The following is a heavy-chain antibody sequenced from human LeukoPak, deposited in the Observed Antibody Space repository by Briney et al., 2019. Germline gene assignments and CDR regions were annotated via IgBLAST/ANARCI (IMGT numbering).Heavy chain of an antibody. V-gene: IGHV3-30-3*01. CDR2: ISYDGCNK. D-gene: IGHD1-26*01. CDR1: EFTFSSYA. CDR3: ARRYSNTWYYFDS. Sequence: GGSLRLSCAASEFTFSSYAMHWVRQAPGKGLEWVAVISYDGCNKYYADSVKGRFTISGDNPKNTPQLQMNSRSAETTALYYCARRYSNTWYYFDSWGQGTLVTVSS. J-gene: IGHJ4*02.